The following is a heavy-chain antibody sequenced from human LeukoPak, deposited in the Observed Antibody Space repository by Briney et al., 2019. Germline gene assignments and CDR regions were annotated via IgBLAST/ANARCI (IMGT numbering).Heavy chain of an antibody. D-gene: IGHD4-17*01. Sequence: ASVRVSCKASGYTFSSYGISWVRQAPGQGLEWMGWISVYNGNTNYAQKLQGRVTMTTDTSTSTAYMEVRSLRSDDTAVYYCARGKGNYGDPASFDYWGQGTLVTVSS. CDR1: GYTFSSYG. V-gene: IGHV1-18*01. CDR2: ISVYNGNT. J-gene: IGHJ4*02. CDR3: ARGKGNYGDPASFDY.